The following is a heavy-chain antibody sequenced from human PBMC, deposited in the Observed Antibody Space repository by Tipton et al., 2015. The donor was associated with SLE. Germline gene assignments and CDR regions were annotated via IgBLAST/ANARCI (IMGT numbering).Heavy chain of an antibody. Sequence: TLSLTCSVSGGSISSSSYHWGWVRQPPGKGLEWIGSIYYDGRTYYNPSLKSRVTMSVDTSENQFSLRLNSVTAADTAVYYCVRVLSSTFHSFDFWGLGALVTVSS. V-gene: IGHV4-39*01. CDR1: GGSISSSSYH. J-gene: IGHJ4*02. CDR2: IYYDGRT. D-gene: IGHD6-13*01. CDR3: VRVLSSTFHSFDF.